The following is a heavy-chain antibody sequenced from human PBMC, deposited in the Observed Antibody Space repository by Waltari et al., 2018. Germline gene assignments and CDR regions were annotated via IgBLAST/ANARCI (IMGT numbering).Heavy chain of an antibody. CDR1: GFTFRGST. Sequence: EVQVVESGGGLVQPGGSLKLSGATSGFTFRGSTIHWVRQTSGKGLEWIGRIRSKPNNYATRYTASVEGRFTISRDDSESTAYLQMSSLMTEDTAVYYCTGGAVTGTDFWGQGTLVTVSS. CDR3: TGGAVTGTDF. V-gene: IGHV3-73*01. CDR2: IRSKPNNYAT. J-gene: IGHJ4*02. D-gene: IGHD6-13*01.